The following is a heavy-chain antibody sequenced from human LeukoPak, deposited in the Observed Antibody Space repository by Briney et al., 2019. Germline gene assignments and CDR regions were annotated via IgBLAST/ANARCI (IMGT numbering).Heavy chain of an antibody. CDR1: GYTFTIYY. V-gene: IGHV1-46*01. CDR3: ARDAGRFLRFHYFDY. D-gene: IGHD3-10*01. J-gene: IGHJ4*02. Sequence: ASVKVSCKASGYTFTIYYMHWVRQAPGQGLEWMGIINPSGGSTSYAQKFQGRVTMTRDTSTSTVYMELSSLRSEDTAVYYCARDAGRFLRFHYFDYWGQGTLVTVSS. CDR2: INPSGGST.